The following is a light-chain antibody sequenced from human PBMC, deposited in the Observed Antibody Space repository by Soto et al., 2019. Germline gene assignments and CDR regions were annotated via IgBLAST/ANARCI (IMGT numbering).Light chain of an antibody. V-gene: IGLV2-14*03. CDR1: SSDVGGYNF. Sequence: ALTQPASVSGSPGQSITISCTGTSSDVGGYNFVSWYQHHPDKVPKLMIYDVITRPSGVSYRFSGSKSDNTASLTISGLQAEDEADYYCSSYTSSSTPVVFGGGTKLTVL. J-gene: IGLJ2*01. CDR3: SSYTSSSTPVV. CDR2: DVI.